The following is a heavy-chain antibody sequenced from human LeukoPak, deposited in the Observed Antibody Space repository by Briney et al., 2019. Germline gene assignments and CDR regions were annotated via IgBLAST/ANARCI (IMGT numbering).Heavy chain of an antibody. D-gene: IGHD2-15*01. CDR3: AREYCSGGSCYGMDV. CDR1: GFTFSSCD. J-gene: IGHJ6*02. Sequence: GGSLRLSCAASGFTFSSCDMHWVRQATGKGLEWVSAIGTAGDTYYPGSVKGRFTISRENAKNSLYLQMNSLRAGDTAVYYCAREYCSGGSCYGMDVWGQGTTVTVSS. CDR2: IGTAGDT. V-gene: IGHV3-13*01.